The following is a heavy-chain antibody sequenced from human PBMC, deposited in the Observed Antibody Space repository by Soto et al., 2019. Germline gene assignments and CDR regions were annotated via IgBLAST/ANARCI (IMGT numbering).Heavy chain of an antibody. CDR2: IYPGDSDT. CDR1: GYSFTSYL. D-gene: IGHD6-13*01. Sequence: SLKISCKGYGYSFTSYLIGWVRQVPGKGLEWMGIIYPGDSDTRYSPSFQGQVTISADKSISTAYLQWSSLKASDTAMYYCARRSSWYEFHYYGMDVWGQGPTVTVSS. V-gene: IGHV5-51*01. CDR3: ARRSSWYEFHYYGMDV. J-gene: IGHJ6*02.